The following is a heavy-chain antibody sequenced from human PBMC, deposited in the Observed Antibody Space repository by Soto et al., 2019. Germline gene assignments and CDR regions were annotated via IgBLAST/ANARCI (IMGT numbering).Heavy chain of an antibody. V-gene: IGHV4-34*01. Sequence: SETLSLTCAVYGGSFSGYYWSWIRQPPGKGLEWIGEINHSGSTNYNPSLKSRVTISVDTSKNQFSLKLSSVTAADTAVYYCARGEDYDNKVKYYFDYWGQGTLVTVSS. CDR2: INHSGST. D-gene: IGHD3-9*01. CDR1: GGSFSGYY. J-gene: IGHJ4*02. CDR3: ARGEDYDNKVKYYFDY.